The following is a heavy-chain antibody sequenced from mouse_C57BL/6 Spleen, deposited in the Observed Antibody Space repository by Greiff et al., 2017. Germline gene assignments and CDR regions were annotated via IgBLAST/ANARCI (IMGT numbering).Heavy chain of an antibody. CDR1: GYTFTSYW. J-gene: IGHJ3*01. D-gene: IGHD4-1*01. CDR2: IYPGSGST. CDR3: ARILNWDKGAWFAY. V-gene: IGHV1-55*01. Sequence: QVQLQQPGAELVKPGASVKMSCKASGYTFTSYWITWVKQRPGQGLEWIGDIYPGSGSTNYNEKFKSKATLTVDTSSSTAYMQLSSLTSEDSAVYYCARILNWDKGAWFAYWGQGTLVTVSA.